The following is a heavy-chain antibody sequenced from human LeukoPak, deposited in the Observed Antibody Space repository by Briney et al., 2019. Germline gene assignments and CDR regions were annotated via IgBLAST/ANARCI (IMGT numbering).Heavy chain of an antibody. CDR2: ISYDGSNK. J-gene: IGHJ4*02. Sequence: GGSLRLSCAASGFTFSSYAMHLVRQAPGKGLEWVAVISYDGSNKYYADSVKGRFTISRDNSKNTLYLQMNSLRAEDTAVYYCAREIGSDFPLDYWGQGTLVTVSS. V-gene: IGHV3-30-3*01. D-gene: IGHD2-15*01. CDR1: GFTFSSYA. CDR3: AREIGSDFPLDY.